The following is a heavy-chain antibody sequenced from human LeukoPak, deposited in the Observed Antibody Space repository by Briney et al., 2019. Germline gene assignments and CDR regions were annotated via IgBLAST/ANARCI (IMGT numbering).Heavy chain of an antibody. Sequence: APVKVSRKASGYTFTSYGISWVRQAPGQGLEWMGWISAYNGNTNYAQKFQGRVTMTRDTSISTAYMELSRLRSDDTAVYYCARAHGRFGELLLDYWGQGTLVTVSS. J-gene: IGHJ4*02. CDR1: GYTFTSYG. CDR2: ISAYNGNT. V-gene: IGHV1-18*01. D-gene: IGHD3-10*01. CDR3: ARAHGRFGELLLDY.